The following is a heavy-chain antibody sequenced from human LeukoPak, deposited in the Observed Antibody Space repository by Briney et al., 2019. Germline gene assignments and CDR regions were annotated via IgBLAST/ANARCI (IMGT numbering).Heavy chain of an antibody. V-gene: IGHV3-7*01. D-gene: IGHD3-9*01. CDR1: GFTFNSYW. CDR3: ARDFGTTGYDLYDY. CDR2: INQGGSEK. J-gene: IGHJ4*02. Sequence: GSLRLSFAASGFTFNSYWMSWGRQAPGKGVEGVANINQGGSEKHYVDSVRGRFTISRDNAKNSLYLQMNSLRDEDTSIYYCARDFGTTGYDLYDYWGQGTLVTVSS.